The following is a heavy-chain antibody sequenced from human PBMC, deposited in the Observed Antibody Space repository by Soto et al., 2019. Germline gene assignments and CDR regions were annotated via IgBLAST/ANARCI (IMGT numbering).Heavy chain of an antibody. CDR1: VYTFTTYD. V-gene: IGHV1-18*01. CDR3: ARDPYHVLMVNAPNLYGMDV. Sequence: ASVKVSCKTSVYTFTTYDISWVRQAPGQGLEWMGRISTYNGNTNYPQSLQGRLTMTTDTSTTTAYMELRSLRSDDTAVYYCARDPYHVLMVNAPNLYGMDVWGQGTTVTVSS. CDR2: ISTYNGNT. D-gene: IGHD2-8*01. J-gene: IGHJ6*02.